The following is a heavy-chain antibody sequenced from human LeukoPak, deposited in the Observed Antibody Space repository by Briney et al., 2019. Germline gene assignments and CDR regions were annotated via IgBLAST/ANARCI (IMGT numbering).Heavy chain of an antibody. J-gene: IGHJ3*02. V-gene: IGHV3-23*01. CDR3: AKDIVVVPARGDSFDI. CDR2: ISGSAGTI. CDR1: GFTFSSYA. D-gene: IGHD2-2*01. Sequence: PGGSLRLSCAASGFTFSSYAMSWVRQAPGKGLEWVSGISGSAGTIHYADPVKGRFTISRDNSKNTLYLLMNSLRAEDTAVYYCAKDIVVVPARGDSFDIWGQGTMVTVSS.